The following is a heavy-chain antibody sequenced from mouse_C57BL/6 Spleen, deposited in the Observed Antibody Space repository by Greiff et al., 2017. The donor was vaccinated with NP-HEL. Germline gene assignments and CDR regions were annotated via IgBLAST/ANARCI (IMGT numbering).Heavy chain of an antibody. D-gene: IGHD4-1*01. Sequence: QVQLQQSGAELARPGASVKMSCKASGYTFTSYTMHWVKQRPGQGLEWIGYINPSSGYTKYNQKFKDKATLTADESSSTAYMQLSSLTSEDSAVYYCARSETGTGFDYWGQGTTLTVSS. J-gene: IGHJ2*01. V-gene: IGHV1-4*01. CDR1: GYTFTSYT. CDR3: ARSETGTGFDY. CDR2: INPSSGYT.